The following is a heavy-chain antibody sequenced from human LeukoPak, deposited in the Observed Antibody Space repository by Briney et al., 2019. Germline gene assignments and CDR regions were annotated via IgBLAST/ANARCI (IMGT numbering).Heavy chain of an antibody. Sequence: GESLKISCKGSGYTFTNYWIAWVRQMPGKGLEFMGILYPSESKTKYSPSFQGQVTVSADKSTSTAYLQWNSLKASDTAMYYCARQDIAARPPDAYWGQGTLVTVSS. J-gene: IGHJ4*02. CDR3: ARQDIAARPPDAY. CDR2: LYPSESKT. CDR1: GYTFTNYW. D-gene: IGHD6-6*01. V-gene: IGHV5-51*01.